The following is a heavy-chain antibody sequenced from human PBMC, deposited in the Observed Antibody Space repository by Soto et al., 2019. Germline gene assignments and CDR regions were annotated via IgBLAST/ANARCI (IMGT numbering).Heavy chain of an antibody. J-gene: IGHJ4*02. CDR2: IYDNGIT. D-gene: IGHD3-22*01. CDR1: GRSITSYY. Sequence: QVVLQESGPGLVKPSETLSLTCSVSGRSITSYYWSWVRQPPGKGLEWIGYIYDNGITSQNPSLKGRVTMSADTSQNQFSLKLTSVTCADTAVYYCARTYDSNGYANEFDSWGQGILVTVTS. CDR3: ARTYDSNGYANEFDS. V-gene: IGHV4-59*12.